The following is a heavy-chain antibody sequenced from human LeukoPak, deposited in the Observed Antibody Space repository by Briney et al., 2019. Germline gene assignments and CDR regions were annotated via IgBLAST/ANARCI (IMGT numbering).Heavy chain of an antibody. V-gene: IGHV3-30*01. D-gene: IGHD3-22*01. CDR1: GFTFSRYA. J-gene: IGHJ5*01. CDR2: TSPDGNEK. Sequence: PGGSLRLSCAASGFTFSRYAMHWVRQAPGKGLEWVAVTSPDGNEKYYADSVKGRFTISRDNSKNTVFLQMNSLSTGDTAVSSCFTGSAYYYDSWGQGTLVTVSS. CDR3: FTGSAYYYDS.